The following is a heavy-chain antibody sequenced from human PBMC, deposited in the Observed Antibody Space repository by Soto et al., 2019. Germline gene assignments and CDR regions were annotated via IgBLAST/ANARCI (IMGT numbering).Heavy chain of an antibody. V-gene: IGHV4-31*03. D-gene: IGHD2-2*01. J-gene: IGHJ6*02. CDR2: IFYSGST. CDR1: GGSITSGDYY. Sequence: SETLSLTCTVSGGSITSGDYYWSWIRQHPGKGLEWIGYIFYSGSTYYSPSLKSRVNISIDTSKNHFSLKLSSVTAADTAVYYCARDEAFCSSSSCYSHHYGMDVRAQRSTVPVSS. CDR3: ARDEAFCSSSSCYSHHYGMDV.